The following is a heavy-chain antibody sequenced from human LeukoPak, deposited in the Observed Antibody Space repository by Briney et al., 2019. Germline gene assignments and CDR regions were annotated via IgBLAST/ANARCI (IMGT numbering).Heavy chain of an antibody. D-gene: IGHD5-12*01. CDR2: IIPIFGTA. Sequence: ASVKVSCKASGGTFSSYAISWVRQAPGQGLEWMGGIIPIFGTANYAQKFQGRVTITADESTSTAYMELSSLRSEDTAVYYCATDSGYAKPPYYYYYGMDVWGQGTTVTVSS. CDR3: ATDSGYAKPPYYYYYGMDV. CDR1: GGTFSSYA. V-gene: IGHV1-69*13. J-gene: IGHJ6*02.